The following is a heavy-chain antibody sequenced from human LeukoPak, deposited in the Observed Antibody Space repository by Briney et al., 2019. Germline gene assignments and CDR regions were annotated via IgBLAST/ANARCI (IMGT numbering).Heavy chain of an antibody. CDR3: AREGQYCSSSACQFDY. CDR1: GFTFSSHD. Sequence: GGSLRLSCVGSGFTFSSHDMIWVRQAPGKGLEWVSDIGGRDTRINYADSVKGRFTISRDNSKNAVYLQMSSLRVEDTAIYYCAREGQYCSSSACQFDYWGQGTLVTVSS. D-gene: IGHD2-2*01. CDR2: IGGRDTRI. J-gene: IGHJ4*02. V-gene: IGHV3-23*01.